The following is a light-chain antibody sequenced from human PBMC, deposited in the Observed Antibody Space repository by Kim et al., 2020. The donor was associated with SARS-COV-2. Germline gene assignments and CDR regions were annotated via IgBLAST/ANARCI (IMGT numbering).Light chain of an antibody. CDR2: AAS. Sequence: ASTGDRVTITCRASQGISSYLAWYQQKPGKAPKLLIYAASTLQSGVPSRFSGSGSGTDFTLTISCLQSEDFATYYCQQYYSYPLTFGPGTKVDIK. V-gene: IGKV1-8*01. CDR3: QQYYSYPLT. CDR1: QGISSY. J-gene: IGKJ3*01.